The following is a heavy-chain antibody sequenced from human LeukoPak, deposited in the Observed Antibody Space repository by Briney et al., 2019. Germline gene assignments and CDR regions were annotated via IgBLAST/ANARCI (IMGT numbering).Heavy chain of an antibody. Sequence: ASVAVSFKASGYTLTVYYMHWVRQAPGQGLEWMGWIKPNSGGTNYAQKFQGRVTMTRDTSISTAYMELSRLRSDDTAVYYCARDYCSSTSCYYFDYWGQGTLVTVSS. CDR3: ARDYCSSTSCYYFDY. CDR2: IKPNSGGT. D-gene: IGHD2-2*01. V-gene: IGHV1-2*02. J-gene: IGHJ4*02. CDR1: GYTLTVYY.